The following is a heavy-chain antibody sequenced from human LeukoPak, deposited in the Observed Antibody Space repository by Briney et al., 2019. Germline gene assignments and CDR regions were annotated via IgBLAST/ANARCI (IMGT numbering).Heavy chain of an antibody. CDR3: ARLAVEMATIHEDYYYGMDV. J-gene: IGHJ6*02. V-gene: IGHV4-39*07. Sequence: PSETLSLTCTVSGGSISSSSYYWGWIRQPPGKGLEWIGSIYYSGSTYYNPSLKSRVTISVDTSKNQFSLKLSSVTAADTAVYYCARLAVEMATIHEDYYYGMDVWGQGTTVTVSS. CDR2: IYYSGST. D-gene: IGHD5-24*01. CDR1: GGSISSSSYY.